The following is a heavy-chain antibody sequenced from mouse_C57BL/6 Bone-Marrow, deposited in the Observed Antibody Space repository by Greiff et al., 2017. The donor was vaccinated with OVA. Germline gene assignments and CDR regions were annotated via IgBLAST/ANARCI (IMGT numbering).Heavy chain of an antibody. J-gene: IGHJ1*03. CDR3: ARDDGSRGDWYFDV. D-gene: IGHD1-1*01. V-gene: IGHV5-4*01. CDR1: GFTFSSYA. CDR2: ISDGGSYT. Sequence: EVQRVESGGGLVKPGGSLKLSCAASGFTFSSYAMSWVRQTPEKRLEWVATISDGGSYTYYPDNVKGRFTISRDNAKNNLYLQMSHLKSEDTAMYYCARDDGSRGDWYFDVWGTGTTVTVSS.